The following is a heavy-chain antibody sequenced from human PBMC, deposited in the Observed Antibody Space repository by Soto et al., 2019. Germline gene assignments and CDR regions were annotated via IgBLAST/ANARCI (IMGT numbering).Heavy chain of an antibody. J-gene: IGHJ4*02. V-gene: IGHV4-30-2*01. CDR3: ARDYGGSNDY. CDR2: IYHSGST. D-gene: IGHD4-17*01. Sequence: QLQLQESGSGLVKPSQTLSLTCAVSGGSIRSDGYSWSWIRQPPGKGLEWIGYIYHSGSTYYNPSLKSRVTISVDRSKNQFSLKLSSVTAADTAVYYCARDYGGSNDYWGQGTLVTVSS. CDR1: GGSIRSDGYS.